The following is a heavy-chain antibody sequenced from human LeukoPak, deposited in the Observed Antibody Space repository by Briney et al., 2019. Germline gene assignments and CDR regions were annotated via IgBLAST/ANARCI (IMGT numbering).Heavy chain of an antibody. V-gene: IGHV3-7*05. CDR1: GFTFSSYE. Sequence: PGGSLRLSCAASGFTFSSYEMNWVRQAPGKGLEWVATIKYDGSEKYYVDSVEGRFTISRDDGQNFLYLQMNSLTVEDTAVYYCARRNWFDPWGQGTLVTVSS. CDR2: IKYDGSEK. J-gene: IGHJ5*02. CDR3: ARRNWFDP.